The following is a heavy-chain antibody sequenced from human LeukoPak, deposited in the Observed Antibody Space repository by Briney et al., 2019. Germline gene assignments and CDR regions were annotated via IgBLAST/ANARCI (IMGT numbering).Heavy chain of an antibody. V-gene: IGHV3-48*01. CDR1: GFAFSSYN. Sequence: GGSLRLSCAASGFAFSSYNMNWVRQAPGKGLEWISYIGSSGSPTHYADSVKGRFTISRDNSKNMLYLQMNSLRAEDTAVYYCARARPGTTLYGYWGQGTLVTVSS. J-gene: IGHJ4*02. D-gene: IGHD1-7*01. CDR3: ARARPGTTLYGY. CDR2: IGSSGSPT.